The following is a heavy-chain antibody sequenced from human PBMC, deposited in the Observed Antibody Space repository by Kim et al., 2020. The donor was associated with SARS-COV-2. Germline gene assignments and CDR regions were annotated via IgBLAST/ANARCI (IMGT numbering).Heavy chain of an antibody. CDR3: ARGGARKLLWFGELLESLKRDDFDYYGMDV. D-gene: IGHD3-10*01. J-gene: IGHJ6*02. CDR1: GFTFDDYG. CDR2: INWNGGST. Sequence: GGSLRLSCAASGFTFDDYGMSWVRQAPGKGLEWVSGINWNGGSTGYADSVKGRFTISRDNAKNSLYLQMNSLRAEDTALYYCARGGARKLLWFGELLESLKRDDFDYYGMDVWGQGTTVTVSS. V-gene: IGHV3-20*04.